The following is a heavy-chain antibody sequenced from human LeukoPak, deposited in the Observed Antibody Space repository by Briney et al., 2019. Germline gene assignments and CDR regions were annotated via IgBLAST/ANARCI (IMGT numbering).Heavy chain of an antibody. D-gene: IGHD3-10*01. Sequence: ASVKVSCKASGYTFTSYGISWVRQAPGQGLEWMGWISAYNGNTNYAQKLQGRVTMTTDTSTSTAYMELRSLRSDDTAVYYCASTRFRWGVDPYFDYWGQGTLVTVSS. CDR1: GYTFTSYG. V-gene: IGHV1-18*01. J-gene: IGHJ4*02. CDR2: ISAYNGNT. CDR3: ASTRFRWGVDPYFDY.